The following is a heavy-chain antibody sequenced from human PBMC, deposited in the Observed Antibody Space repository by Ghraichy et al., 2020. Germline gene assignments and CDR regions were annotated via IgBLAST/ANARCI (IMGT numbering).Heavy chain of an antibody. J-gene: IGHJ4*02. CDR1: GFTFTNYE. V-gene: IGHV3-48*03. CDR3: ARDSSTVTTVGDFDY. CDR2: ISGGGSTM. Sequence: GGSLRLSCAASGFTFTNYEMNWVRQAPGKGLEWVAYISGGGSTMYYADSVKGRFTISRDNAKNSLYIQVNSLRAEDTAVYYCARDSSTVTTVGDFDYWGQGTLITVSS. D-gene: IGHD4-17*01.